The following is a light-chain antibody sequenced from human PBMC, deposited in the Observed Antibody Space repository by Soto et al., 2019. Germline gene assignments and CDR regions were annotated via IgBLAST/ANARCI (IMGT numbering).Light chain of an antibody. J-gene: IGLJ2*01. CDR3: ATWDSSRNVVL. V-gene: IGLV1-51*01. CDR2: DDN. CDR1: SSNIGDNY. Sequence: QSVLTQPPSVSAAPGEKVTISCSGSSSNIGDNYVSWYQQFPRTAPKLLIYDDNKRPSGIPDRFSGSKSGTSATLGITGLQTGDEAAYYCATWDSSRNVVLFGGGTKLTVL.